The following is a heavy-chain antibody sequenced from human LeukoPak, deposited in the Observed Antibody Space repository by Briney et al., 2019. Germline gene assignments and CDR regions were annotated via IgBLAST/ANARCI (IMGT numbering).Heavy chain of an antibody. CDR2: IYYSGST. Sequence: WETLSLTCTVSGGSISSYYWSWIRQPTGKGLEWIGYIYYSGSTNYNPSLKSRVTISVDTSKNQFSLKLSSVTAADTAVYYCARGPRGRPSYWYFDLWGRGTLVTVSS. CDR1: GGSISSYY. J-gene: IGHJ2*01. D-gene: IGHD1-26*01. CDR3: ARGPRGRPSYWYFDL. V-gene: IGHV4-59*01.